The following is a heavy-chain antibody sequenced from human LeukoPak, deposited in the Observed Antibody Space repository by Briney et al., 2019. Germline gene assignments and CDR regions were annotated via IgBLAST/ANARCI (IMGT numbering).Heavy chain of an antibody. CDR1: GFTFRSYN. D-gene: IGHD4-17*01. V-gene: IGHV3-21*01. CDR3: ARGDDYGDRYYFDC. J-gene: IGHJ4*02. CDR2: IRSRSTYT. Sequence: GGSLRLSCAASGFTFRSYNLTWVRQAPGKGLEWVSSIRSRSTYTYYADSVKGRFTISRDNARNSLCLQMNSLRPEDTAVYYCARGDDYGDRYYFDCWGQGILVTVSS.